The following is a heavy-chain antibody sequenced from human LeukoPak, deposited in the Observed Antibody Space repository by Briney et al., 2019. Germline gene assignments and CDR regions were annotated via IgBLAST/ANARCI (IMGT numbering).Heavy chain of an antibody. CDR2: ISWNNGTI. Sequence: GRSLRLSCAASGFTFNDYAMHWVRQAPGKGLEWVSGISWNNGTIGYADSVKGRFTISRDNAKNSLYLQMNSLRAEDTALYYCAEAAPVTYCSSTSFYTYYYGMDVWGQGTTVTVSS. J-gene: IGHJ6*02. CDR3: AEAAPVTYCSSTSFYTYYYGMDV. V-gene: IGHV3-9*01. D-gene: IGHD2-2*02. CDR1: GFTFNDYA.